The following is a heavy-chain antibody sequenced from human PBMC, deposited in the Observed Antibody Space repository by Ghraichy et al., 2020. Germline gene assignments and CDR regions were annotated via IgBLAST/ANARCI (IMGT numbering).Heavy chain of an antibody. CDR1: GFTFGSYS. V-gene: IGHV3-48*02. Sequence: GGSLRLSCVGSGFTFGSYSMNWFRQSPGKGLEWVAYISSSGRTIFYADSVKGRFTISRDNAQNSLYLQMKSLRDEDTAVYFCARASSVVRFYYYAGLDVWGQGTTVTVSS. J-gene: IGHJ6*02. CDR2: ISSSGRTI. CDR3: ARASSVVRFYYYAGLDV. D-gene: IGHD4-23*01.